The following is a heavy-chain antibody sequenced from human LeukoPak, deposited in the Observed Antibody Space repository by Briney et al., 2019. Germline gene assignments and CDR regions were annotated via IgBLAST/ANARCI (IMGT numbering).Heavy chain of an antibody. D-gene: IGHD3-10*01. CDR3: ARDLVHGSGTPTNYYYYYYMDV. CDR2: INPNSGGT. Sequence: ASVKVSCKASGYTFTGYYMHWVRQAPEQGLEWMGRINPNSGGTNYAQKFQGRVTMTRDTSISTAYMELSRLRSDDTAVYYCARDLVHGSGTPTNYYYYYYMDVWGKGTTVTVSS. J-gene: IGHJ6*03. V-gene: IGHV1-2*06. CDR1: GYTFTGYY.